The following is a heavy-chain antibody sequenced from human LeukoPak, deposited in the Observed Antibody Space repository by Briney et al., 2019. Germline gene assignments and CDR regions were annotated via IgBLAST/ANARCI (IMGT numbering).Heavy chain of an antibody. Sequence: ASVKVSCKASGYTFTAYYMHWVRQVPGQGLEWMGRINPNSGDTDYAQKFQGRVIMTRDTSISTAYMEVSRLRSDDTAVYYCARVDSGHDYGPSWGQGTTVTVSS. CDR1: GYTFTAYY. CDR3: ARVDSGHDYGPS. D-gene: IGHD5-12*01. J-gene: IGHJ3*01. V-gene: IGHV1-2*06. CDR2: INPNSGDT.